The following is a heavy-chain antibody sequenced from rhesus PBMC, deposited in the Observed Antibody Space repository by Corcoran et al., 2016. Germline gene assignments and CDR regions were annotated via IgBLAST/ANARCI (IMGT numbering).Heavy chain of an antibody. J-gene: IGHJ4*01. CDR2: IYGSSTST. V-gene: IGHV4S10*01. Sequence: QVQLQESGPGVVKPSETLSLTCAVSGGSISDSYRWSWIRQPPGQGLEWIGYIYGSSTSTNYNPSLKSRVTISKDTSKNQFSLKLSSVTAADTAVYYCARYSGSPYYFDYWGQGVLVTVS. CDR3: ARYSGSPYYFDY. CDR1: GGSISDSYR. D-gene: IGHD3-16*01.